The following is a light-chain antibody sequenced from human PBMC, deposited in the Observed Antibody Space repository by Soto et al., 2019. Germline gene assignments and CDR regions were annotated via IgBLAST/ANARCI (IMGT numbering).Light chain of an antibody. CDR3: QEYNNYWT. Sequence: SPSTLSASVGYRVTITCRASQSISTWLAWYQQKPGKAPNLLIYDASSLESGAPSRFSGSGSGTEFTLTISSLHPDDFATYYCQEYNNYWTFGQGTKVDI. CDR2: DAS. J-gene: IGKJ1*01. V-gene: IGKV1-5*01. CDR1: QSISTW.